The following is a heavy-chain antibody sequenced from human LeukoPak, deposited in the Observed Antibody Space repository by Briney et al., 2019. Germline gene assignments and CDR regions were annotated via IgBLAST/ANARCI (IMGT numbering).Heavy chain of an antibody. Sequence: PGGSLRLSCAASGFTFSSYSMNWVRQAPGKGLEWVSSISSSSSYIYYADSVKGRFTISRDNAKNSLYLQMNSLRAEDTAVYYCARSRITIFGVVIDYWGQGTLVTVSS. D-gene: IGHD3-3*01. CDR2: ISSSSSYI. J-gene: IGHJ4*02. CDR3: ARSRITIFGVVIDY. CDR1: GFTFSSYS. V-gene: IGHV3-21*01.